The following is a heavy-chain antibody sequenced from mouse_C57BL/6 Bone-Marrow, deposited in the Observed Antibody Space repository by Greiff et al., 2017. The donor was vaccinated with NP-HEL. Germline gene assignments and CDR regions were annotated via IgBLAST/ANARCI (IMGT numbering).Heavy chain of an antibody. CDR3: ASEGGGGVYCYFDV. CDR1: GYTFTSYW. J-gene: IGHJ1*03. CDR2: IYPGSGST. D-gene: IGHD1-1*02. V-gene: IGHV1-55*01. Sequence: QVQLQQPGAELVKPGASVKMSCKASGYTFTSYWITWVKQRPGQGLEWIGAIYPGSGSTNYNEKFKSKATLTVDTSSSTAYMQLSRLPSEDSAVYYDASEGGGGVYCYFDVWGTGTTVTVSS.